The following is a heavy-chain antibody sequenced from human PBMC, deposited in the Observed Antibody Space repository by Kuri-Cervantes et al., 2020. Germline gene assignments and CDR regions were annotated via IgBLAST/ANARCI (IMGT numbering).Heavy chain of an antibody. J-gene: IGHJ5*02. V-gene: IGHV1-8*01. CDR3: ARCYGDYGLDWFDP. Sequence: ASVKVSCKASGYTFTSYDINWVRQATGQGLEWMGWMNPNSGNTGYAQKFQGRVTMTRNTPISTAYMELSSLRSEDTAVYYCARCYGDYGLDWFDPWGQGTLVTVSS. D-gene: IGHD4-17*01. CDR2: MNPNSGNT. CDR1: GYTFTSYD.